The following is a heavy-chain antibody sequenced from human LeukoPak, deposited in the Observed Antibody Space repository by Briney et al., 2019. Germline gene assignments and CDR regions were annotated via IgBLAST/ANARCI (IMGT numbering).Heavy chain of an antibody. D-gene: IGHD3-9*01. J-gene: IGHJ4*02. CDR3: AREATRGRYFDY. CDR1: GGSISSHY. CDR2: IYYSGST. Sequence: SETLSLTCTVSGGSISSHYWSWIRQPPGKGLEWIGYIYYSGSTNYNPSLKSRVTISVDTSKNQFSLKLSSVTAADTAVYYCAREATRGRYFDYWGQGTLVTVSS. V-gene: IGHV4-59*11.